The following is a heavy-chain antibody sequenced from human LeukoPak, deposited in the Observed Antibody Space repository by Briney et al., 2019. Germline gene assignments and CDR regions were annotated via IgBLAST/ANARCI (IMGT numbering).Heavy chain of an antibody. V-gene: IGHV3-30*04. CDR3: ARDASGGWYEL. D-gene: IGHD4-23*01. J-gene: IGHJ5*02. Sequence: PGGSLRLSCAASGFTFSSYAMHWVRQAPGKGLEWVAVISYDGSNKYYADSVKGRFTISRDNSKNTLYLQMNSLRAEDTAVYYCARDASGGWYELWGQETLVTVSS. CDR2: ISYDGSNK. CDR1: GFTFSSYA.